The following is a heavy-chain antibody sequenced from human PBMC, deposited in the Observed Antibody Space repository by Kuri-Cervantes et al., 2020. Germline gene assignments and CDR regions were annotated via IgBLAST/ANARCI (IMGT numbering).Heavy chain of an antibody. CDR2: INHSGST. D-gene: IGHD3-22*01. V-gene: IGHV4-34*01. CDR1: GGSFSGYY. Sequence: ESLKISCAVYGGSFSGYYWSWIRQPPGKGLEWIGEINHSGSTNYDPSLKSRVTISVDTSKNQFSLQLSSVTPEDTAVYYCAGDYDSSGNFDYWGQGTLVTVSS. J-gene: IGHJ4*02. CDR3: AGDYDSSGNFDY.